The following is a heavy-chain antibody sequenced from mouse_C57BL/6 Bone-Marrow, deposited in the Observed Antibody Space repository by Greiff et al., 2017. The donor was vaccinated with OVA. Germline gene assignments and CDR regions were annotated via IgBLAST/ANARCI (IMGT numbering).Heavy chain of an antibody. CDR3: ARDLLWSYYYAMDY. CDR2: IDPNSGGT. Sequence: QVQLKQSGAELARPGASVKLSCKASGYTFTSYWMHWVKQRPGRGLEWIGRIDPNSGGTKYNEKFKSKATLTVDKPSSTAYMQLSSLTSEDSAVYYCARDLLWSYYYAMDYWGQGTSVTVSS. D-gene: IGHD2-1*01. CDR1: GYTFTSYW. V-gene: IGHV1-72*01. J-gene: IGHJ4*01.